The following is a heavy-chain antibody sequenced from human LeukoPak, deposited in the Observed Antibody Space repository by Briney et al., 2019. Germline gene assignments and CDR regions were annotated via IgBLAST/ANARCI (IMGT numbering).Heavy chain of an antibody. CDR2: VNHSGST. Sequence: SETLSLTCAVYGGSFSGYYWSWIRQPPGKGLEWIGEVNHSGSTNYNPSLKSRVTISADTSKKQFSLKLSSVTAADTAVYFCARAQGRLVPPAYWGQGTLVTVSS. V-gene: IGHV4-34*01. D-gene: IGHD6-19*01. CDR3: ARAQGRLVPPAY. J-gene: IGHJ4*02. CDR1: GGSFSGYY.